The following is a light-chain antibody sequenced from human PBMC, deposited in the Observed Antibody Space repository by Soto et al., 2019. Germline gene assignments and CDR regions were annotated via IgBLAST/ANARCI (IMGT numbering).Light chain of an antibody. CDR1: QSISSY. J-gene: IGKJ3*01. Sequence: DIQMTQSPSSLSTSVGDRVTITCRASQSISSYLSWYQQKPGRAPNLLIYTASTLQSGVPPRFSGSGSGTDFTLTISGLQAEDVAAYYCQQTYNLPLTFGPGTKVDIK. CDR2: TAS. V-gene: IGKV1-39*01. CDR3: QQTYNLPLT.